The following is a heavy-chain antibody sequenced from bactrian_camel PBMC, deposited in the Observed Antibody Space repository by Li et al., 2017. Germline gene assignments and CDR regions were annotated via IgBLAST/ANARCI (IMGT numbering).Heavy chain of an antibody. J-gene: IGHJ4*01. CDR3: AAAAGLFGGTCVDVRSVDY. D-gene: IGHD2*01. CDR2: IDSDGTT. V-gene: IGHV3S53*01. Sequence: VQLVESGGGSVQAGGSLRLSCAASGDINMRKCMGWFRRAPGREREGVATIDSDGTTSYIDSVKGRFTISKDNAKNTLYLQMNSLNTEDTAMYYCAAAAGLFGGTCVDVRSVDYRGQGTQV. CDR1: GDINMRKC.